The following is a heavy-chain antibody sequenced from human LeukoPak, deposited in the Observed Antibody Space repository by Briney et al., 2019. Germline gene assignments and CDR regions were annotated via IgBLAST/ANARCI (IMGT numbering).Heavy chain of an antibody. D-gene: IGHD2-2*01. J-gene: IGHJ4*02. CDR1: GFTFSSYS. CDR2: ISSSSSSYI. V-gene: IGHV3-21*01. Sequence: GGSLRLSCAASGFTFSSYSMNWVRQAPGKGLEWVSSISSSSSSYICYADSVKGRFTISRDNAKNSLYLQMNSLRAEDTAVYYCASGGYCSSTSCYVDYWGQGTLVTVSS. CDR3: ASGGYCSSTSCYVDY.